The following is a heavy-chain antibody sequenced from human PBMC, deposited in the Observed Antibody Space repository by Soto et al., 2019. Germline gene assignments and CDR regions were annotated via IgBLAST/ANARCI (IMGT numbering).Heavy chain of an antibody. CDR3: VWESSSSDPDFQYYGMDV. V-gene: IGHV3-15*01. Sequence: PGGSLRLSCVASRFILSNAWMSWVRQAPGKGLEWVGQIKSKTDGGTTEYAPPVKGRFIISRDDSKNMVYLQMNSLKIEDTAVYYCVWESSSSDPDFQYYGMDVWGQGTTVTVSS. CDR1: RFILSNAW. D-gene: IGHD6-6*01. J-gene: IGHJ6*02. CDR2: IKSKTDGGTT.